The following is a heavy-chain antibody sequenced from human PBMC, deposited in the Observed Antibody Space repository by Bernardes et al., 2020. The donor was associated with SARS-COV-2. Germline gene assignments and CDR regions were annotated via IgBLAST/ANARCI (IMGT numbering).Heavy chain of an antibody. J-gene: IGHJ4*02. D-gene: IGHD6-19*01. CDR1: GFTFSSYE. Sequence: GGSLRLSCAASGFTFSSYEMNWVRKAPGKGLEWVSYISSSGSTIYYADSVKGRFTISRDNAKNSLYLQMNSLRAEDTAVYYCARASIAVAGTLHDYWGQGTLVTVSS. CDR2: ISSSGSTI. V-gene: IGHV3-48*03. CDR3: ARASIAVAGTLHDY.